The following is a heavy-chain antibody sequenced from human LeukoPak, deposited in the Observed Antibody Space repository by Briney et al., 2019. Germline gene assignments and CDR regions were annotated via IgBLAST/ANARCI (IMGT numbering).Heavy chain of an antibody. D-gene: IGHD1-26*01. J-gene: IGHJ4*02. CDR2: ISAYNGNT. V-gene: IGHV1-18*01. Sequence: ASVKLSCKASGYTFTSYGFIWVRQAPGHRLEGMGWISAYNGNTKYAQNFQGRVTMTTDTPTSTAYMELGSLRSDDTAVYYCARDRLSGSYYPQGDYWGQGTLVTVSS. CDR1: GYTFTSYG. CDR3: ARDRLSGSYYPQGDY.